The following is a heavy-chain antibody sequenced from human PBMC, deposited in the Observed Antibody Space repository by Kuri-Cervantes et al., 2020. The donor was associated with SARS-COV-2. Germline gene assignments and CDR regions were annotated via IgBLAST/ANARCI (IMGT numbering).Heavy chain of an antibody. Sequence: GGSLRLSCAASGFTFSSYAMHWVRQAPGKGLEWVAVISYDGSNKYYADSAKGRFTISRDNAKNSLYLQMNSLRAEDTAVYYCARESILYVEGDDAFDIWGQGTMVTVSS. CDR1: GFTFSSYA. J-gene: IGHJ3*02. V-gene: IGHV3-30-3*01. CDR3: ARESILYVEGDDAFDI. CDR2: ISYDGSNK. D-gene: IGHD2/OR15-2a*01.